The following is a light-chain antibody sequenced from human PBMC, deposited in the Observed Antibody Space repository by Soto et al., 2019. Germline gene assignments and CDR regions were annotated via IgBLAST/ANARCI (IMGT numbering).Light chain of an antibody. CDR1: SSDLGSYNL. CDR2: EGS. Sequence: QSALTQPASMSGSPGQSITISCTGTSSDLGSYNLVSWYQQHPGKAPKLMIYEGSKRPSGVSNRFSGSKSGNTASLTISGLQAEDEADYYCCSYAGSSTFVLFGGGTQLTVL. J-gene: IGLJ2*01. V-gene: IGLV2-23*03. CDR3: CSYAGSSTFVL.